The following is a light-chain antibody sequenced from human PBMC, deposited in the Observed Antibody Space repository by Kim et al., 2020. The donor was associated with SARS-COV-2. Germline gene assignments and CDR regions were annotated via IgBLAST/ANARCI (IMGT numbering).Light chain of an antibody. J-gene: IGLJ1*01. CDR2: KDN. Sequence: VSPGQTARITCTGDTLPEKQTYWYQQKSGQAPLLVIYKDNERPSGIPGRFSGSSSGTTVTLTISGVQAEDDADYYCQSADGSGTYVFGTGTKVTVL. CDR3: QSADGSGTYV. V-gene: IGLV3-25*03. CDR1: TLPEKQ.